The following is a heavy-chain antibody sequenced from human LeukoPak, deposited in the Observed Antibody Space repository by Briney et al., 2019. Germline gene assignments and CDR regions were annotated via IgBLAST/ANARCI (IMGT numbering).Heavy chain of an antibody. V-gene: IGHV3-9*01. D-gene: IGHD5-24*01. CDR3: AKATEVMATTYYFDY. J-gene: IGHJ4*02. CDR1: GFTFDDYA. CDR2: ISWNSGSI. Sequence: GGSLRLSCAASGFTFDDYAMHWVRQAPGKGLEWVSGISWNSGSIGYADSVKGRFTISRDNAKNSLYLQMNSLRAEDTALYYCAKATEVMATTYYFDYWGQGTLVTVSS.